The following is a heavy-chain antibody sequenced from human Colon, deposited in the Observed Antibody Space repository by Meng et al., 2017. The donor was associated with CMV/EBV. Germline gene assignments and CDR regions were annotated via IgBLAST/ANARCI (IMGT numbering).Heavy chain of an antibody. Sequence: ASVKVSCKASGYRFTSYSIDWVRQAPGQGLEWMGWISVYHGDTASAQKFQDRVTLTTDTATNTAYMELRGLTSDDTADYYCARNYCSSVDCNLGDGLNMWGQGTRVTVSS. CDR1: GYRFTSYS. CDR3: ARNYCSSVDCNLGDGLNM. D-gene: IGHD2-2*01. J-gene: IGHJ3*02. CDR2: ISVYHGDT. V-gene: IGHV1-18*01.